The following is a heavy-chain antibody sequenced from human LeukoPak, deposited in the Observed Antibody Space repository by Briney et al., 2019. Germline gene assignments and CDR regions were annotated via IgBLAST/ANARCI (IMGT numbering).Heavy chain of an antibody. CDR1: GFTFSSYA. Sequence: GRSLRLSCAASGFTFSSYAMHWVRQAPGKGLEWVAVISYDGSNNYYADSVKGRFTISRDNSKNTLYLQMNSLRAEDTAVYYCARDIVVVPAADNWFDPWGQGTLVTVSS. J-gene: IGHJ5*02. CDR2: ISYDGSNN. CDR3: ARDIVVVPAADNWFDP. V-gene: IGHV3-30-3*01. D-gene: IGHD2-2*01.